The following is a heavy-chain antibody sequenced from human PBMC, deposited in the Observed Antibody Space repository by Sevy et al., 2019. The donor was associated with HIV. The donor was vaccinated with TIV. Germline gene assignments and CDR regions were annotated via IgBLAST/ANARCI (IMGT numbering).Heavy chain of an antibody. Sequence: GGSLRLSCVASGFTFSSHFMTWVRQAPGKGLEWVANLDEDGNEINYVDSVKGRFSISRDNAKNSVYLQMDGLRAEDTAVYYSAGHCVVRVCQFRYFDIWGRGTLVTVSS. CDR1: GFTFSSHF. CDR3: AGHCVVRVCQFRYFDI. CDR2: LDEDGNEI. J-gene: IGHJ2*01. V-gene: IGHV3-7*01. D-gene: IGHD2-21*01.